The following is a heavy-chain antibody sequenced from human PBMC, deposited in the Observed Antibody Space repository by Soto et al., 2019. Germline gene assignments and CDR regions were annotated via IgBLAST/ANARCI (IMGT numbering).Heavy chain of an antibody. J-gene: IGHJ4*02. CDR1: GFSFSNSW. Sequence: EVQLVESGGGLVQPGGSLRLSCAASGFSFSNSWMTWVRQAPGKGLECLACINPDGSEKYYVDSVKGRFTVSRDNARKSLYVQMNSLRVDDTAVYYCTRDLNWEAYWGQGTLVTVSS. D-gene: IGHD7-27*01. CDR2: INPDGSEK. V-gene: IGHV3-7*01. CDR3: TRDLNWEAY.